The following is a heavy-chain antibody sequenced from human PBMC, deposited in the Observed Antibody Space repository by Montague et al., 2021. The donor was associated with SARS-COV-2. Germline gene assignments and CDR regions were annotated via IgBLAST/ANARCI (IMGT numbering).Heavy chain of an antibody. J-gene: IGHJ3*01. V-gene: IGHV4-39*01. CDR3: ARHFPSGYTFGLDAFDL. Sequence: SETLSLTCTVSGGSINSTTYYWAWIRQPPGKGLEWIGSVYYTGSNYYNPSLQSRGTMSVDTSKNQFSLKLSSVTAADTVVYYCARHFPSGYTFGLDAFDLWGQGTMVTVSS. D-gene: IGHD5-18*01. CDR2: VYYTGSN. CDR1: GGSINSTTYY.